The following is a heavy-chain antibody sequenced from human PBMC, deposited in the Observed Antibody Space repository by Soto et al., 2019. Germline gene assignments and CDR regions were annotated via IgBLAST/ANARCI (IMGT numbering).Heavy chain of an antibody. CDR2: IIPNIGIP. Sequence: QVQLVQSASEVKKPGSSVKVSCKASGGTFGLYAISWVRQAPGQGLEWMGGIIPNIGIPNPPQKFQGRVTISADESTTTGYMEMRRLESEDTAVYYCATATSTTPINFYYAMNVWGQGTTVIVTS. CDR3: ATATSTTPINFYYAMNV. J-gene: IGHJ6*02. D-gene: IGHD5-12*01. CDR1: GGTFGLYA. V-gene: IGHV1-69*01.